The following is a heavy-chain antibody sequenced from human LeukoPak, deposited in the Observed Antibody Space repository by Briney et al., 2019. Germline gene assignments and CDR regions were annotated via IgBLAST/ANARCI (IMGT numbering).Heavy chain of an antibody. CDR1: GGSISSSSYY. CDR2: IYYSGST. Sequence: SETLSLTCTVSGGSISSSSYYWGWIRQPPGKGLEWIGSIYYSGSTNYNPSLKSRVTISVDKSKNQFSLKLSSVTAADTAVYYCARGGTSDSSWYPIENWFDPWGQGTLVTVSS. V-gene: IGHV4-39*07. J-gene: IGHJ5*02. D-gene: IGHD6-13*01. CDR3: ARGGTSDSSWYPIENWFDP.